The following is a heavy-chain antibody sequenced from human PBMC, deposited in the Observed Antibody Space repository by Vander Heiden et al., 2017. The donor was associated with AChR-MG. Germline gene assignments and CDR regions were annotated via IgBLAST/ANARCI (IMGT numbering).Heavy chain of an antibody. CDR1: GGTFSSYA. J-gene: IGHJ6*02. Sequence: QVQLVQSGAEVKKPGSSVKVSCKASGGTFSSYAISWVRQAPGQGREWMGGIIPIFGTANYAQKFQGRVTITADKSTSTAYMELSSLRSEDTAVYYCARPQSYYYGSGSSRPYYYYGMDVWGQGTTVTVSS. D-gene: IGHD3-10*01. CDR2: IIPIFGTA. CDR3: ARPQSYYYGSGSSRPYYYYGMDV. V-gene: IGHV1-69*06.